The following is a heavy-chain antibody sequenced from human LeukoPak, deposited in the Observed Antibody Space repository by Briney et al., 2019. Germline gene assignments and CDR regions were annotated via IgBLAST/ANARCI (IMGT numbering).Heavy chain of an antibody. J-gene: IGHJ1*01. Sequence: RGGFLRLSCDTAGFDFARDSVQWVGQAAGKELEWVAVLWHDDITTYYGNSVKGRFTISRDKSRNTLYLQMNSLRAEDTAVYYCAKELGMPAAGWQIQHWGQGTLVSVSS. V-gene: IGHV3-33*03. D-gene: IGHD6-13*01. CDR3: AKELGMPAAGWQIQH. CDR2: LWHDDITT. CDR1: GFDFARDS.